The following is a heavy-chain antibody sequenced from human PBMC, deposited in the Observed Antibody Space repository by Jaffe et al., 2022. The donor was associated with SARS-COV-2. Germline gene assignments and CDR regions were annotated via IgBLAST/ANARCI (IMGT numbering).Heavy chain of an antibody. CDR1: GGTFNTAT. J-gene: IGHJ5*02. CDR3: ARGREWFGP. V-gene: IGHV1-69*02. CDR2: AITILGIT. Sequence: QLVQSGTEVKKPGSSVKVSCKASGGTFNTATVTWVRQAPGQGFEWMGRAITILGITNYAQKFQGRLTINVDKSTNTAYMEMTSLTSEDTAVYYCARGREWFGPWGQGTLVTVSS.